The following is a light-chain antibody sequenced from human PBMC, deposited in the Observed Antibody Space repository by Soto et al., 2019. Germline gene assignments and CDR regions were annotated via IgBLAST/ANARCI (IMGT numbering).Light chain of an antibody. J-gene: IGKJ2*01. Sequence: DIQMTQSPASVSASVGDRVTITCRASQGVSTWVAWFQQKPGQAPKLLIYAASLLQSRVPSRFSGSGSGTEFTLTISSLQPEDFATYFCQQANSFAVTFGQGTKLEI. V-gene: IGKV1D-12*01. CDR2: AAS. CDR3: QQANSFAVT. CDR1: QGVSTW.